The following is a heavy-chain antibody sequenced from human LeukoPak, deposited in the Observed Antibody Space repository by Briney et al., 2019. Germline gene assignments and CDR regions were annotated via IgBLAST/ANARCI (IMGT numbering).Heavy chain of an antibody. CDR3: AREWRFWSGYLGGRSHAFDI. V-gene: IGHV3-7*01. J-gene: IGHJ3*02. CDR2: IKQDGSEK. CDR1: GFTFSSYW. Sequence: GGSLRLSCAASGFTFSSYWMSWVRQAPGKGLEWVANIKQDGSEKYYVDSVKGRFTISRDNAKNSLYLQMNSLRAEDTAVYYCAREWRFWSGYLGGRSHAFDIWGQGTMVTVSS. D-gene: IGHD3-3*01.